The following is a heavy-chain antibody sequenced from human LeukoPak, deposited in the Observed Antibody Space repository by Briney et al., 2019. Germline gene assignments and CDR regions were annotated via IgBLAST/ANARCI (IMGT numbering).Heavy chain of an antibody. CDR3: AKHEEKGYSYGQGGIDY. V-gene: IGHV3-23*01. CDR2: ISGSGGST. CDR1: GFTFSSYA. D-gene: IGHD5-18*01. J-gene: IGHJ4*02. Sequence: GGPLRLSCAASGFTFSSYAMSWVRQAPGKGLEWVSAISGSGGSTYYADSVKGRFTISRDNSKNTLYLQMNSLRAEDTAVYYCAKHEEKGYSYGQGGIDYWGQGTLVTVSS.